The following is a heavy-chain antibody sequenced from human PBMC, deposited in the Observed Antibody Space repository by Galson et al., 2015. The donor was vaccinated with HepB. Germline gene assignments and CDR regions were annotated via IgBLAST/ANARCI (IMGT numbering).Heavy chain of an antibody. CDR2: IIPILGIA. Sequence: SVKVSCKASGGTFSSYAISWVRQAPGQGLEWMGGIIPILGIANYAQKFQGRVTITADKSTSTAYMELSSLRSEDTTVYYCARATRYYGSDHYYMDVWGKGTTVTVSS. CDR1: GGTFSSYA. CDR3: ARATRYYGSDHYYMDV. D-gene: IGHD3-10*01. J-gene: IGHJ6*03. V-gene: IGHV1-69*10.